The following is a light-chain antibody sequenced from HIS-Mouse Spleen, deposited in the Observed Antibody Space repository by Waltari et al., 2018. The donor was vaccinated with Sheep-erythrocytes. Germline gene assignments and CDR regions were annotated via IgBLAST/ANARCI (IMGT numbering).Light chain of an antibody. V-gene: IGLV3-1*01. CDR1: KLGDKY. CDR2: QDS. J-gene: IGLJ1*01. Sequence: SYELTQPPSVSVSPGQTASITCSGDKLGDKYACWYQQKPGKSPVLVIYQDSKRPSGVPVRFSGSNSGNTATLTISGTQAMDEADYYCQAWDSSIYVFGTGTKVTVL. CDR3: QAWDSSIYV.